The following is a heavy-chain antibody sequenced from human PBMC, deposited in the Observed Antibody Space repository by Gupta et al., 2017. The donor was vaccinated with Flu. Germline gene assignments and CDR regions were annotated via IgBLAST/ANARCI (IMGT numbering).Heavy chain of an antibody. Sequence: SDFYMGWIRQATEKGLEWSSDISTGGVAVYYADSVKGRFTDSRDNTKNSLYLHMNNLRAEDTAVYFCVRDPRGVQISVGADGWGQGTMVTVSS. V-gene: IGHV3-11*01. D-gene: IGHD3-16*01. CDR1: SDFY. CDR2: ISTGGVAV. J-gene: IGHJ3*01. CDR3: VRDPRGVQISVGADG.